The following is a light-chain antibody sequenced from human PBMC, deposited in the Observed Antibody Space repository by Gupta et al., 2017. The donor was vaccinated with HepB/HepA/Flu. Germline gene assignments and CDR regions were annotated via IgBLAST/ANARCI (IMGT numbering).Light chain of an antibody. V-gene: IGKV2-28*01. CDR2: LGS. J-gene: IGKJ5*01. CDR3: MRALQTPPA. CDR1: QSLLHSNGYNY. Sequence: DIVMTQSPLSLPVTPGEPASISCRSSQSLLHSNGYNYLDWYLQKPGQSPQPLIYLGSNRASGVPDRFSGSGSGTDFTLKISRVEAEDVGVYYCMRALQTPPAFGQGTRLEIK.